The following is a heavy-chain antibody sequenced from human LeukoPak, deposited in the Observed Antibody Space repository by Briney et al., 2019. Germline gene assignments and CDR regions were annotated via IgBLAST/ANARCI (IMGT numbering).Heavy chain of an antibody. D-gene: IGHD4-17*01. J-gene: IGHJ4*02. Sequence: AGSLRLSCPASGFSFTSYGMSWVRQAPGKGLEWVSSIRGSGGSTFYADSVKGRFTISTDNSKNTLYLQMNSLRAEDTAVYYCAKGPPQYGVFDYWGQGTLVTVSS. CDR2: IRGSGGST. CDR3: AKGPPQYGVFDY. V-gene: IGHV3-23*01. CDR1: GFSFTSYG.